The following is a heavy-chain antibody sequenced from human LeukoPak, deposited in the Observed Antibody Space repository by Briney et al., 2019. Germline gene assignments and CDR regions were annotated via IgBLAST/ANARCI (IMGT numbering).Heavy chain of an antibody. CDR1: GYTFTSYA. Sequence: ASVKVSCKASGYTFTSYAMHWVRQAPGQRLEWMGWINAGNGNTKYSQKFQGRVTITRDTSASTAYMERSSLRSEDTAVYYCARKPYYYGSGSYFDYWGQGTLVTVSS. CDR2: INAGNGNT. CDR3: ARKPYYYGSGSYFDY. J-gene: IGHJ4*02. D-gene: IGHD3-10*01. V-gene: IGHV1-3*01.